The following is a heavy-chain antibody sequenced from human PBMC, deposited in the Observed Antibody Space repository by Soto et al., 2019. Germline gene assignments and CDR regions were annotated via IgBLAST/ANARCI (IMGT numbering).Heavy chain of an antibody. CDR3: ATDRRLEYCSGGSCYGRGSDL. CDR1: GGSISSYD. Sequence: SETLSLTCTVSGGSISSYDCSWIRQPPWKGLEWIGYIYYSGITNYNPSLKSRVTISVDTSKNQFSLKLSSVTAADTAVYYCATDRRLEYCSGGSCYGRGSDLLG. D-gene: IGHD2-15*01. V-gene: IGHV4-59*01. J-gene: IGHJ2*01. CDR2: IYYSGIT.